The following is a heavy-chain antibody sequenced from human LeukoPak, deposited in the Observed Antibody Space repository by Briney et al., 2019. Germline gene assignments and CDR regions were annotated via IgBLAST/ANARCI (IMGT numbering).Heavy chain of an antibody. Sequence: PGGSLRLSCAASGFTFSNYVMSWVRQAPGKGLEWVAGITGSGVDTYYADSVRGRFTISRDNSKKILYLQMNSLRAEDTAVYYCGKEVERHFDLKYWGQGTLVTVSS. CDR2: ITGSGVDT. CDR1: GFTFSNYV. D-gene: IGHD2/OR15-2a*01. J-gene: IGHJ4*02. V-gene: IGHV3-23*01. CDR3: GKEVERHFDLKY.